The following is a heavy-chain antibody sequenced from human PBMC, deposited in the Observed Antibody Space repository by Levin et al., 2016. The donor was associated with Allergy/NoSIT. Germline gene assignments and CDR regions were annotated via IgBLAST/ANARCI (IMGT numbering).Heavy chain of an antibody. CDR1: GYTFTNYW. V-gene: IGHV5-51*01. CDR3: ARSPYSTSGWFDP. CDR2: IYPGDSDT. D-gene: IGHD2-2*01. Sequence: GESLKISCKGSGYTFTNYWIGWVRQMPGKGLEWMGIIYPGDSDTRYSPSFQGQVTISADKSISTAYLQWSSLKASDTAMYYCARSPYSTSGWFDPWGQGTLVTVSS. J-gene: IGHJ5*02.